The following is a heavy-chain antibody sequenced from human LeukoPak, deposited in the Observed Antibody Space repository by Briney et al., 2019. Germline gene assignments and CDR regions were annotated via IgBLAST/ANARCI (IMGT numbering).Heavy chain of an antibody. CDR3: ARIHRYCSGGACYVLDN. V-gene: IGHV4-61*08. J-gene: IGHJ4*02. CDR2: IHYSGST. D-gene: IGHD2-15*01. CDR1: GGSISSGGYY. Sequence: PSETLSLTCTVSGGSISSGGYYWSWIRQPPGKGLEWIGYIHYSGSTNYNPSLKSRVTISVDTSKNQFSLKLSSVTAADTAVYYCARIHRYCSGGACYVLDNWGQGTLVAVSS.